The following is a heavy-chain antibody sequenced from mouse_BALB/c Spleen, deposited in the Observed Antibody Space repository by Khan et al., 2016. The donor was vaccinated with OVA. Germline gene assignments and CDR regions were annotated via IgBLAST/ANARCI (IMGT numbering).Heavy chain of an antibody. Sequence: VELVESGGDLVKPGGSLKLSCAASGFTFSTYGMSWVRQTPDKRLEWVATISTGGSYTYSPDSVKGRFTISRDNAKNTLYLQMSSLKSEDTAMFYCARLAYYYDSEGFAYWGQGTLVTVSA. CDR3: ARLAYYYDSEGFAY. CDR2: ISTGGSYT. CDR1: GFTFSTYG. J-gene: IGHJ3*01. V-gene: IGHV5-6*01. D-gene: IGHD1-1*01.